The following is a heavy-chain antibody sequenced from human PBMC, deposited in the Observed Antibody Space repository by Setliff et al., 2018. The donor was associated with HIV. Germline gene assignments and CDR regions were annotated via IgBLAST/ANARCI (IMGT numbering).Heavy chain of an antibody. D-gene: IGHD1-26*01. J-gene: IGHJ6*02. CDR2: IYTSGST. CDR1: YSSLTSNNFY. Sequence: PSETLSLTCSVSYSSLTSNNFYWGWIRQPAGKGLEWIGRIYTSGSTNYNPSLQSRVTISVDKSKNQFSLKVSSVTAAEAAVYYCGRGGAGYPAKGRAMDVWGQGTTVTVSS. V-gene: IGHV4-61*02. CDR3: GRGGAGYPAKGRAMDV.